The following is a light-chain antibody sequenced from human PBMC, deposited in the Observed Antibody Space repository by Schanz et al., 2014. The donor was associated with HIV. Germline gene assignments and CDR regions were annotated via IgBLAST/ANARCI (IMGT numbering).Light chain of an antibody. V-gene: IGKV3-15*01. CDR2: GAS. CDR1: QSVGTN. J-gene: IGKJ1*01. Sequence: EIVMTQSPATLSVSPGEKVTLSCRASQSVGTNLAWYQQKPGQTPSLLIYGASTRATDIPARFGGSGSGTEFALTISSLQSDDSATYYCQHYDSYPWTFGQGTKVEI. CDR3: QHYDSYPWT.